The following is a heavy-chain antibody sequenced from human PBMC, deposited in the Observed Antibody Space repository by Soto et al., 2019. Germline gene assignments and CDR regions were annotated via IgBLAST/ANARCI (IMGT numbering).Heavy chain of an antibody. D-gene: IGHD3-3*01. CDR2: ISAYNGNT. CDR3: ARSGNDPRFPFRPFDY. V-gene: IGHV1-18*01. CDR1: GYTFTSYG. J-gene: IGHJ4*02. Sequence: QVQLVQSGAEVKKPGASVKVSCKASGYTFTSYGISWVRQAPGQGLEWMGWISAYNGNTNYAQKLQGRVTMTTDTPTSTDDMELRSLRSDDTAVYYCARSGNDPRFPFRPFDYWGQGTLVTVSS.